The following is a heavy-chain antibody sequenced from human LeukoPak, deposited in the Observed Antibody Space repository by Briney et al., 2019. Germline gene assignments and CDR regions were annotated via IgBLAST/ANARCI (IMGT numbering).Heavy chain of an antibody. CDR3: ARLDGYNFPSFDY. D-gene: IGHD5-24*01. CDR1: DFTVSSNY. V-gene: IGHV3-48*01. CDR2: ISSSGSTI. J-gene: IGHJ4*02. Sequence: LPGGSLRLSCAASDFTVSSNYMSWVRQAPGKGLEWVSYISSSGSTIYYADSVKGRFTISRDNAKNSLYLQMNSLRAEDTAVYYCARLDGYNFPSFDYWGQGTLVTVSS.